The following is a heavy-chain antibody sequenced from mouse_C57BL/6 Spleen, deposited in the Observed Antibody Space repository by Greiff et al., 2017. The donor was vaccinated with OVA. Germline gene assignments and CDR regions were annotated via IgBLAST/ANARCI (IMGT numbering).Heavy chain of an antibody. CDR2: INPNNGGT. D-gene: IGHD2-2*01. CDR3: ARKDYYGYDGGFAY. CDR1: GYTFTDYN. Sequence: VQLQQSGPELVKPGASVKMSCKASGYTFTDYNMHWVKQSHGKSLEWIGYINPNNGGTSYNQKFKGKATLTVNKSSSTAYMELRSLTSEDSAVYYCARKDYYGYDGGFAYWGQGTLVTVSA. V-gene: IGHV1-22*01. J-gene: IGHJ3*01.